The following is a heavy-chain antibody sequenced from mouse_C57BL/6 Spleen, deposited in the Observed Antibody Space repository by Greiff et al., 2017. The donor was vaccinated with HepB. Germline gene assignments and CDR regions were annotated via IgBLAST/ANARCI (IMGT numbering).Heavy chain of an antibody. CDR2: ISSGGDYI. D-gene: IGHD5-5*01. V-gene: IGHV5-9-1*02. Sequence: EVQVVESGEGLVKPGGSLKLSCAASGFTFSSYAMSWVRQTPEKRLEWVAYISSGGDYIYYADTVKGRFTISRDNARNTLYLQMSSMKSEYTAMYYCTIYLYAMDYWGQGTSVTVSS. CDR3: TIYLYAMDY. J-gene: IGHJ4*01. CDR1: GFTFSSYA.